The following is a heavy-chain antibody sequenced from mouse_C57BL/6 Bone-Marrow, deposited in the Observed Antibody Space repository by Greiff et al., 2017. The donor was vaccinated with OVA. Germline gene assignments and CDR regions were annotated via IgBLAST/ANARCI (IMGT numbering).Heavy chain of an antibody. CDR3: AREEDYYGSSYVGWYFDV. CDR2: INPNYGTT. V-gene: IGHV1-39*01. Sequence: EVKLVESGPELVKPGASVKISCKASGYSFTDYNMNWVKQSNGKSLEWIGVINPNYGTTSYNQKFKGKATLTVDQSSSTAYMQLNSLTSEDSAVYYCAREEDYYGSSYVGWYFDVWGTGTTVTVSS. D-gene: IGHD1-1*01. CDR1: GYSFTDYN. J-gene: IGHJ1*03.